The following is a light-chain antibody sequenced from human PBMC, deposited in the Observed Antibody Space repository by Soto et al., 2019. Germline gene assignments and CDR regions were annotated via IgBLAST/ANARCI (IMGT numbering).Light chain of an antibody. CDR3: QQRSNWPPNT. J-gene: IGKJ2*01. Sequence: EIVLTQSPATLSLSPGERATLSCRASQSVSSYLAWYQQKPGQAPRLLIYDASNRATGIPARFSGSGSGTDFTPTISSLEPEDFAVYYCQQRSNWPPNTFGQGTKVDIK. V-gene: IGKV3-11*01. CDR1: QSVSSY. CDR2: DAS.